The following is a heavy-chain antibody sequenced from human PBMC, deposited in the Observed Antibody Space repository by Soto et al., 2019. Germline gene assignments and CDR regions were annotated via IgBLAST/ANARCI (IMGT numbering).Heavy chain of an antibody. J-gene: IGHJ5*02. D-gene: IGHD6-13*01. Sequence: PSETLSLTCTVSGASISSYYWSWIRQPPGKGLEWIGYIYYSGSTNYNPSLKSRVTISVDTSKNQFSLKLSSVTAADTAVYYCARDLSIAAAGTFWFDPWGQGTLVTVS. CDR2: IYYSGST. V-gene: IGHV4-59*01. CDR3: ARDLSIAAAGTFWFDP. CDR1: GASISSYY.